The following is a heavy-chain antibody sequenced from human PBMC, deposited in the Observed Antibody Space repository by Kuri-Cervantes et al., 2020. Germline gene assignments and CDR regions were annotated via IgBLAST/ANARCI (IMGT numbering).Heavy chain of an antibody. Sequence: SETLSLTCTVSGGSISSGSYYWSWIRQPAGKGLEWIGRVYTSGSTNYNPSPKSRVTISVDTSKNQFSLKLSSVTAADTAVYYCARAGITMIPGLRPDAFDIWGQGTMVTVSS. V-gene: IGHV4-61*02. CDR3: ARAGITMIPGLRPDAFDI. D-gene: IGHD3-22*01. CDR1: GGSISSGSYY. J-gene: IGHJ3*02. CDR2: VYTSGST.